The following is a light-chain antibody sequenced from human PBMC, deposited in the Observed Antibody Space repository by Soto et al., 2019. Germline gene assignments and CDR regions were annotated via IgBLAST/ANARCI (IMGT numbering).Light chain of an antibody. V-gene: IGKV3-15*01. CDR2: GAS. CDR3: QQYSNLPLT. J-gene: IGKJ4*01. Sequence: IVMRTCRATLSVSKGERATLSCRASQSVRSSFLAWYQQKPGQAPSLLIYGASTRATGIPARFSGSGSETEFTLTINSFQSEDFTVYYSQQYSNLPLTSCGGTKVDIK. CDR1: QSVRSSF.